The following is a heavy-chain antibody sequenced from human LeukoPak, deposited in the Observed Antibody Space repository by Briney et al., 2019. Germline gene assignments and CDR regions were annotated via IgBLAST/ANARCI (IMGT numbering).Heavy chain of an antibody. CDR1: GYTFTGYY. Sequence: RASVKVSCKASGYTFTGYYMHWVRQAPGQGLEWMGWMNPNSGNTGYAQKFQGRVTMTRNTSISTAYMELSSLRSEDTAVYYCARALRGVITGYYYYMDVWGKGTTVTVSS. V-gene: IGHV1-8*02. CDR3: ARALRGVITGYYYYMDV. CDR2: MNPNSGNT. J-gene: IGHJ6*03. D-gene: IGHD3-10*01.